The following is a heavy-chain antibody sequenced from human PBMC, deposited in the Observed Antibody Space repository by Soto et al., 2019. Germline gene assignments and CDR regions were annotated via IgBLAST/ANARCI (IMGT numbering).Heavy chain of an antibody. Sequence: PSETLSLTCAVYGGSFSGYYWSWIRQPPGKGLEWIGEINHSGSTNYNPSLKSRVTISVDTSKNQFSLKLSSVTAADTAVYYCARAAPRYCSGNSCYSGRDYWGQG. CDR1: GGSFSGYY. CDR2: INHSGST. J-gene: IGHJ4*02. D-gene: IGHD2-15*01. V-gene: IGHV4-34*01. CDR3: ARAAPRYCSGNSCYSGRDY.